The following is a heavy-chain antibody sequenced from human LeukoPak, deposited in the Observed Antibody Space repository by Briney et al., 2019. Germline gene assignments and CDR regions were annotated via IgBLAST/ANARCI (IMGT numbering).Heavy chain of an antibody. CDR3: ARGLRSYYIVGGFYYGMDV. Sequence: ASVKVSCKASGYTFTCYYMHWVRQAPGQRLEWMGWINPNSGGTNYAQKFQGWVTMTRDTSISTAYMELSRLRSDDTAVYYCARGLRSYYIVGGFYYGMDVWGQGTTVTVSS. CDR1: GYTFTCYY. V-gene: IGHV1-2*04. CDR2: INPNSGGT. J-gene: IGHJ6*02. D-gene: IGHD3-10*01.